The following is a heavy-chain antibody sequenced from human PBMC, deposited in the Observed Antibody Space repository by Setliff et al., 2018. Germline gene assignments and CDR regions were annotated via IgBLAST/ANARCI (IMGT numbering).Heavy chain of an antibody. CDR1: GDPMSSRRHY. CDR2: IYTSWST. J-gene: IGHJ4*02. V-gene: IGHV4-61*09. CDR3: AKGGGRYHSDS. D-gene: IGHD1-1*01. Sequence: PSETLSLTCTVSGDPMSSRRHYWAWIRQPAGKGLEWTGQIYTSWSTNYNPSLKSRVTISIDKSNNQFSLKLTSMTAADTAVYYCAKGGGRYHSDSWGQGILVTVSS.